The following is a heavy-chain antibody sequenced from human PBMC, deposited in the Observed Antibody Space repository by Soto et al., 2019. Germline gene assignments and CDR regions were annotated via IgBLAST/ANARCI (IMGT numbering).Heavy chain of an antibody. CDR3: ARDRVVATISGYGMDV. J-gene: IGHJ6*02. V-gene: IGHV1-18*04. CDR2: ISAYNGNT. D-gene: IGHD5-12*01. CDR1: GYTFTSYG. Sequence: ASVKVSCKASGYTFTSYGISWVRQAPGQGLEWMGWISAYNGNTNYAQKLQGRVTMTTDTSTSTAYMELRSLRSDDTAVYYCARDRVVATISGYGMDVWGQGTAVTV.